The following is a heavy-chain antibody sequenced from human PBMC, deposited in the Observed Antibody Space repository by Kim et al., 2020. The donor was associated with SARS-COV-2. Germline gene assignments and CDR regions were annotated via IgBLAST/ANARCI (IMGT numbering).Heavy chain of an antibody. CDR3: ARAPGSGSTFDY. CDR2: IYYSGST. J-gene: IGHJ4*02. CDR1: GGSISSYY. Sequence: SETLSLTCTVSGGSISSYYWSWIRQPPGKGLEWIGYIYYSGSTNYNPSLKSRVTISVDTSKNQFSLKLSSVTAADTAVYYCARAPGSGSTFDYWGQGTRVTVSS. V-gene: IGHV4-59*01. D-gene: IGHD3-10*01.